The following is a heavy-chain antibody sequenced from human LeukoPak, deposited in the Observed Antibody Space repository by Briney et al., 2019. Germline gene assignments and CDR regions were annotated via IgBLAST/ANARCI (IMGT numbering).Heavy chain of an antibody. CDR2: IYTSGRT. V-gene: IGHV4-4*07. CDR1: GGSISSYY. Sequence: SETLSLTGTVSGGSISSYYWSWIRQPAGRGLEWIGRIYTSGRTNYNPSLKSRVTMSVDTSKNQFSLKLSSVTAADTAVYYCARSKGPGIAAAEYFQHWGQGTLVTVSS. CDR3: ARSKGPGIAAAEYFQH. D-gene: IGHD6-13*01. J-gene: IGHJ1*01.